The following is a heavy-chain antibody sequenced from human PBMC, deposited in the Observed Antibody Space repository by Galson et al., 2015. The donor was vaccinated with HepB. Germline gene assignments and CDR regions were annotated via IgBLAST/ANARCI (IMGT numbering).Heavy chain of an antibody. V-gene: IGHV1-2*04. CDR1: GSTFTGYY. J-gene: IGHJ6*02. CDR2: INPNSGGT. CDR3: ARGHCSSTSCSTSFYYYYYYGMDV. D-gene: IGHD2-2*01. Sequence: SVTVSCKASGSTFTGYYMHWVRQAPGQGLEWMGWINPNSGGTNYAQKFQGWVTMTRDTSISTAYMELSRLRSGDTAVYYCARGHCSSTSCSTSFYYYYYYGMDVWGQGTTVTVSS.